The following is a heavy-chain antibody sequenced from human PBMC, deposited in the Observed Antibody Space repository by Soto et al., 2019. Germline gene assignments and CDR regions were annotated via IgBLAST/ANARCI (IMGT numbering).Heavy chain of an antibody. V-gene: IGHV3-66*01. CDR3: AKQRGGYDRDFDY. Sequence: EVQLVESGGGLVQPGGSLRLSCAASGFTVSSNYLSWVRQAPGKGLEWVSVIYSGGSTYYADSVKGRFTICRDNSKNTLYLQMNTLRVEDTAVYYCAKQRGGYDRDFDYWGQGTLVTVSS. CDR1: GFTVSSNY. J-gene: IGHJ4*02. D-gene: IGHD5-12*01. CDR2: IYSGGST.